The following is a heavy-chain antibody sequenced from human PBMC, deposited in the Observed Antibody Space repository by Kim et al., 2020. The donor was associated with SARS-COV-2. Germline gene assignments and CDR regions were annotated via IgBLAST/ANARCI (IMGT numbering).Heavy chain of an antibody. Sequence: PSFQGQVTISADKSISTAYLQWSSLKASDTAMYYCARGGDGATRDNWFDPWGQGTLVTVSS. V-gene: IGHV5-51*01. D-gene: IGHD2-21*01. J-gene: IGHJ5*02. CDR3: ARGGDGATRDNWFDP.